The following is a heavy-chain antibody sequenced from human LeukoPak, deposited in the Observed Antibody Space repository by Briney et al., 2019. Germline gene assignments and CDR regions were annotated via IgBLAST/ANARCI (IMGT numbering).Heavy chain of an antibody. V-gene: IGHV1-8*01. J-gene: IGHJ4*02. D-gene: IGHD5-12*01. CDR1: GYTFTSYD. Sequence: GASVKVSFKASGYTFTSYDINWVRQATGQGLEWMGWMNPNSGNTGYAQKFQGRVTMTRNTSISTAYMELSSLRSEDTAVYYCASEHSGYDYRLGFDYWGQGTLVTVSS. CDR3: ASEHSGYDYRLGFDY. CDR2: MNPNSGNT.